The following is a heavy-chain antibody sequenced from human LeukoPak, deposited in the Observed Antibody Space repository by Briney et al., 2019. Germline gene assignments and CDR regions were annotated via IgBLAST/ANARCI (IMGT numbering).Heavy chain of an antibody. CDR2: IYHSGST. J-gene: IGHJ5*02. Sequence: SETLSLTCTVSGYSISSGYYWGWIRQPPGKGLEWIGSIYHSGSTYYNPSLKSRVTISVDRSKNQFSLKLSSVTAADTAVYYCARDGTPYSNRRSYWFDPWGQGTLVTVSS. CDR1: GYSISSGYY. V-gene: IGHV4-38-2*02. CDR3: ARDGTPYSNRRSYWFDP. D-gene: IGHD4-11*01.